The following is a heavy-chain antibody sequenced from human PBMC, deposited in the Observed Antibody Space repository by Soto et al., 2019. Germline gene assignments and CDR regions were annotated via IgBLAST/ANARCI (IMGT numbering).Heavy chain of an antibody. D-gene: IGHD2-2*02. Sequence: QGQLVQSGAEVKKPGASVKVSCTTSGYTFTLFGITWVRQAPGQGLEWMGWISPYNGDTKYAEKHEGRVTLTTDTSTDTAYMELTSLTSDDAADYYCARGGQYRYFDYWGQGTLVTVSS. V-gene: IGHV1-18*01. CDR2: ISPYNGDT. CDR3: ARGGQYRYFDY. CDR1: GYTFTLFG. J-gene: IGHJ4*02.